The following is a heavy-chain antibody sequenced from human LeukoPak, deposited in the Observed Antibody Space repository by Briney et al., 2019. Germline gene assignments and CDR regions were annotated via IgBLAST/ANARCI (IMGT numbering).Heavy chain of an antibody. J-gene: IGHJ4*02. Sequence: PGGSLSLSCAASVFTFNNYAMIWVPQAPGKGLVWVSAISGSDAGTYYADPVRVLFTISRHNSKHTLYLQMNSMRDEEAAVYYCAKRSTTVRGGPCFDFWGQGLLVTVSS. CDR1: VFTFNNYA. CDR2: ISGSDAGT. V-gene: IGHV3-23*01. D-gene: IGHD3-10*01. CDR3: AKRSTTVRGGPCFDF.